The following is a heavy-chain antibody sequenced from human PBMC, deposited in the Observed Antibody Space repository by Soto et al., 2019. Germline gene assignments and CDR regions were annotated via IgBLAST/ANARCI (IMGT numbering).Heavy chain of an antibody. CDR1: GFTFDDFT. D-gene: IGHD3-22*01. V-gene: IGHV3-20*01. CDR3: ARNRDDSTGYYDY. Sequence: EVHLVDSGGSVVRPGGSVRLSCSASGFTFDDFTMTWVRQVPGKGLEWVAIINWNGDTTSYADSVRGRFTISRDNAKNSLFLQMNTLRAEDTAFYHCARNRDDSTGYYDYWGRGTLVTVSS. J-gene: IGHJ4*02. CDR2: INWNGDTT.